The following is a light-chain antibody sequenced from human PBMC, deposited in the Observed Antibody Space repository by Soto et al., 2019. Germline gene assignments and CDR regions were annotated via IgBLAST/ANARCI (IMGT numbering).Light chain of an antibody. V-gene: IGLV2-11*01. J-gene: IGLJ1*01. CDR2: AVT. CDR3: AAWDDSLSGYV. Sequence: QSALTQPRSVSGSPGQSVTISCTGTNSHVGAYTLVSWYQQLPGKAPKLIISAVTYRPSGVPDRFSASRSGTSASLAISGLRSEDEGDYYCAAWDDSLSGYVFGTGTKVTVL. CDR1: NSHVGAYTL.